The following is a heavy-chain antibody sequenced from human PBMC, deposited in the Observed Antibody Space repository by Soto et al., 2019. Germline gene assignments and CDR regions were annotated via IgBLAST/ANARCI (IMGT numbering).Heavy chain of an antibody. Sequence: QVQLVQSGAEVKKPGSSVKVSCKASGGTFTNYAINWVRQAPGQGLEWMGGIIPISGAVNYAQKFQGRVTITADESTSTVYMALSSLRSENTAVYYCARTTTAYIWVDLWGQGTLVTVSS. CDR1: GGTFTNYA. CDR2: IIPISGAV. D-gene: IGHD4-17*01. CDR3: ARTTTAYIWVDL. V-gene: IGHV1-69*01. J-gene: IGHJ5*02.